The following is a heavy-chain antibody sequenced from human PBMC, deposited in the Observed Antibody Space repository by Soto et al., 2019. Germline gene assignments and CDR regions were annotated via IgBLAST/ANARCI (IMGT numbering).Heavy chain of an antibody. CDR3: ANPLKGAVMSYLRGDNYYGMYV. Sequence: GGSLRLSCAASGFTFSSYAMSWVRQAPGKGLEWVSAISGSGGSTYYADSVKGRFTISRDNSKNTLYLQMNSLRAEDTAVYYCANPLKGAVMSYLRGDNYYGMYVWGQGTKLT. CDR1: GFTFSSYA. V-gene: IGHV3-23*01. J-gene: IGHJ6*02. CDR2: ISGSGGST. D-gene: IGHD3-16*02.